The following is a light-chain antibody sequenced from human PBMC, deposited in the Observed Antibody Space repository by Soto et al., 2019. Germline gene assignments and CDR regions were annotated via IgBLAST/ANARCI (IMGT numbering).Light chain of an antibody. Sequence: EIVLTQSPGTLSLSPGERATLSCRASQSVSSSFLAWYQQKPGQAPRLLIFGASNRATGIPDRFSGSGSGTDFTITISSLEPDDVAVYYCQERGAWPRATFGGGTRVDIK. CDR3: QERGAWPRAT. CDR2: GAS. V-gene: IGKV3D-20*02. CDR1: QSVSSSF. J-gene: IGKJ4*01.